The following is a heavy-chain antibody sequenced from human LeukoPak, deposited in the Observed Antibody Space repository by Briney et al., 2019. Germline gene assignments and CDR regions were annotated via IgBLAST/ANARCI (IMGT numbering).Heavy chain of an antibody. D-gene: IGHD3-22*01. CDR3: ARGTGPYDSSGYYYRVPMDV. CDR2: IIPIFGTA. CDR1: GGTFSSYA. Sequence: SVKVSCTASGGTFSSYAISWVRQAPGQGLEWMGGIIPIFGTANYAQKFQGRVTITADESTSTAYMELSSLRSEDTAVYYCARGTGPYDSSGYYYRVPMDVWGQGTTVTVSS. V-gene: IGHV1-69*13. J-gene: IGHJ6*02.